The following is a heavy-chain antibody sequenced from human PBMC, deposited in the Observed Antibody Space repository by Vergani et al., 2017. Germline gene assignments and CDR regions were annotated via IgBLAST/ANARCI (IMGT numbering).Heavy chain of an antibody. Sequence: QVQLLESGGGVVQRGGSLRLSCATSGFTLSNYDMQWIRQGPGKGLEFVAFLQFDGSNQYYADSVKGRFTLSRDFSKNTLYLQMNSLRTDDTATYYCAKHFRGWGIDYWGQGTQVIVSS. V-gene: IGHV3-30*02. D-gene: IGHD3-16*01. CDR1: GFTLSNYD. J-gene: IGHJ4*02. CDR3: AKHFRGWGIDY. CDR2: LQFDGSNQ.